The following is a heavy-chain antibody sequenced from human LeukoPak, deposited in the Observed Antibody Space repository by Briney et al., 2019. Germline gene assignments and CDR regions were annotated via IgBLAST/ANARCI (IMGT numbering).Heavy chain of an antibody. V-gene: IGHV3-7*01. J-gene: IGHJ4*02. CDR2: IKQDGSEK. Sequence: GGSLRLSCAASGFTFSSYWMSWVRQAPGKGLEWVANIKQDGSEKYYVDSVKGRFTISRDNAKNSLYLQMNSLRAEDTAVYYCARVNREVFWSGYYTDYWGQGTLVTVSS. CDR3: ARVNREVFWSGYYTDY. CDR1: GFTFSSYW. D-gene: IGHD3-3*01.